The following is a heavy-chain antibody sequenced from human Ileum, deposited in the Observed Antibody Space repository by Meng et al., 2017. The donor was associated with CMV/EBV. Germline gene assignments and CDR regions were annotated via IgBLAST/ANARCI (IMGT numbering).Heavy chain of an antibody. CDR3: RSTLFRGDVYYSDS. D-gene: IGHD3-10*01. J-gene: IGHJ4*02. V-gene: IGHV4-34*04. CDR1: EESFSGYY. CDR2: INHRGFI. Sequence: CAVYEESFSGYYWSWVRQSPGEGLEWIGEINHRGFINDNPSLKSRATISEDTSKNQFSLNLKSVTAADTAVYYCRSTLFRGDVYYSDSWGQGTLVTVSS.